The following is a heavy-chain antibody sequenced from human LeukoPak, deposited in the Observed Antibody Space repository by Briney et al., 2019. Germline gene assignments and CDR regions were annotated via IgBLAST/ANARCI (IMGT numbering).Heavy chain of an antibody. Sequence: GGSLRLSCTASGIAFNQYSMHWVRQAPGKGLEWVAFILSDGSTKYYEDSVKGRFSIPRDNSNKTLYLQMNSLSAEDTGMYYCATPPYGTDTYGSWFESWGQGTLVTVSS. J-gene: IGHJ5*01. V-gene: IGHV3-30*02. CDR2: ILSDGSTK. CDR3: ATPPYGTDTYGSWFES. CDR1: GIAFNQYS. D-gene: IGHD3-10*01.